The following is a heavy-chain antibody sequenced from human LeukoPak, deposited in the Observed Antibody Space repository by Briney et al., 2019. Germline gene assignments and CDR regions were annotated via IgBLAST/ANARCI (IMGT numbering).Heavy chain of an antibody. CDR2: INWNGGST. Sequence: GGSLRLSCAASGFTFDDYGMSWVRQAPGKGLEWVSGINWNGGSTGYADSVKGRFTISRDNAKNSLYLQMNSLRVEDTALYRCARDSTEHYLYGMDVWGQGTTVTVSS. D-gene: IGHD3-3*02. CDR3: ARDSTEHYLYGMDV. J-gene: IGHJ6*02. CDR1: GFTFDDYG. V-gene: IGHV3-20*01.